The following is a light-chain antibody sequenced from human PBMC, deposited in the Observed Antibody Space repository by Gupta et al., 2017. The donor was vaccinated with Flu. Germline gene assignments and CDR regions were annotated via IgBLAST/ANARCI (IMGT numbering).Light chain of an antibody. J-gene: IGKJ1*01. CDR1: QSVSGSH. V-gene: IGKV3-20*01. CDR2: GAS. Sequence: EIVLTQSPGTLSLSPGERATLSCRASQSVSGSHLAWYQQKPGQAPRLLIYGASNRACGIPERFSGSGSETDFPLTISRLEPEDFAVYFCQDDGSSRTFGQGTKVEIK. CDR3: QDDGSSRT.